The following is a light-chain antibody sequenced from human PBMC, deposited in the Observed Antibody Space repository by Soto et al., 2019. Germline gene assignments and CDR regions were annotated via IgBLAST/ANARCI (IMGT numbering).Light chain of an antibody. CDR3: QQANSFPLT. Sequence: DLQMTQSPSSVSASVGDRVTITCRASQGISSWIAWYQQKPGKAPKLLIYAASSLQSGVPSRFSGSGSGTDFTRTISSLQPEDFATYYCQQANSFPLTFGGGTKVEIK. CDR2: AAS. J-gene: IGKJ4*01. CDR1: QGISSW. V-gene: IGKV1-12*01.